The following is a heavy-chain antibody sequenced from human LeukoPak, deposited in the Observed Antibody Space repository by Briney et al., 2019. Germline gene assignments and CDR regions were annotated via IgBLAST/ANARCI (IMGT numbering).Heavy chain of an antibody. J-gene: IGHJ4*02. V-gene: IGHV3-48*01. Sequence: PGGSLRLSCAASEFTFSTYSMNWVRQAPGKGLEWVSYISSGGSTIYDADSVKGRFTISTDNAKNSLYLQMNSLRAEDTAVYYCARDPAGAGIYYDYWGQGTLVTVSS. CDR1: EFTFSTYS. CDR3: ARDPAGAGIYYDY. D-gene: IGHD6-19*01. CDR2: ISSGGSTI.